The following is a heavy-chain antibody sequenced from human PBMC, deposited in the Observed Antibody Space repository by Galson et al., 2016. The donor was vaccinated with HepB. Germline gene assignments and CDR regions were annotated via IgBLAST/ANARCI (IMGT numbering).Heavy chain of an antibody. Sequence: SLRLSCAASGFTFSSHAMGWVRQAPGKGLDWVSTLSGSGSIKFYADSVKGRFTISRDNSRSTLFLQMSSLRVEDTAVYYCAKMPPLDLGMGDSSGYPHYGMDVWGQGTRVTVSS. V-gene: IGHV3-23*01. D-gene: IGHD3-22*01. CDR3: AKMPPLDLGMGDSSGYPHYGMDV. J-gene: IGHJ6*01. CDR2: LSGSGSIK. CDR1: GFTFSSHA.